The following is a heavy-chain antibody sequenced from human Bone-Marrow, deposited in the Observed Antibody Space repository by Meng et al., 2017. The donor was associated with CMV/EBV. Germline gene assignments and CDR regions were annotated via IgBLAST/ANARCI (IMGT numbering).Heavy chain of an antibody. CDR3: ARLAAHWGIADLDY. Sequence: KVSCKGSGYSFTSYWIGWVRQMPGKGLEWMGIIYPGDSDTRYSPSFQGQVTIPADKSISAAYLQWGSLKASDTAMYYCARLAAHWGIADLDYWGQGTLVTVSS. V-gene: IGHV5-51*01. CDR2: IYPGDSDT. CDR1: GYSFTSYW. J-gene: IGHJ4*02. D-gene: IGHD6-13*01.